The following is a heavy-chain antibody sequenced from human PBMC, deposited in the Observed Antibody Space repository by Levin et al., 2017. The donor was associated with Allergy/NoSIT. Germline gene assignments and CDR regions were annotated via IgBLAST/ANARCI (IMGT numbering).Heavy chain of an antibody. Sequence: SETLSLTCTVSGGSITSDIYYWTWIRQPAGKGLELIGRIYSSGTTNYNPSLKSRVTISVDTSKKKFSLQLRSVTAADTAMYYCARVPVGGSGSPSRYYIDSWGQGTLVTVSS. CDR2: IYSSGTT. V-gene: IGHV4-61*02. D-gene: IGHD3-10*01. CDR3: ARVPVGGSGSPSRYYIDS. CDR1: GGSITSDIYY. J-gene: IGHJ4*02.